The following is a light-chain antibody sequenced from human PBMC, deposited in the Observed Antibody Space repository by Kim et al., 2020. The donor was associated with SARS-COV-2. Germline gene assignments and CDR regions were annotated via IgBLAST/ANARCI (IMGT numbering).Light chain of an antibody. V-gene: IGKV3-20*01. J-gene: IGKJ1*01. Sequence: EIVLTQSPGTLSLSPGERATLSCRASQSVSSSYLAWYQQKPGQAPRLLIYGASSRATGIPDRFSGSGSGTDFTLTISRLEPEDFDVYYCRQYGSSPPWTFGQGTKVDIK. CDR1: QSVSSSY. CDR3: RQYGSSPPWT. CDR2: GAS.